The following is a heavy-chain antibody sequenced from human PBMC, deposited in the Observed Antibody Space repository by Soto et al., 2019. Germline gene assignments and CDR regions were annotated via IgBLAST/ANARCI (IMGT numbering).Heavy chain of an antibody. CDR3: AKRGWRVPEEKYFQH. CDR2: ISGSGGST. V-gene: IGHV3-23*01. CDR1: GFTFSSYA. D-gene: IGHD6-19*01. J-gene: IGHJ1*01. Sequence: GGSLRLSCAASGFTFSSYAMSWVRQAPGKGLEWVSAISGSGGSTYYADSVKGRFTISRDNSKNTLYLQMNSLRAEDTAVYYCAKRGWRVPEEKYFQHWGKGTLVTFP.